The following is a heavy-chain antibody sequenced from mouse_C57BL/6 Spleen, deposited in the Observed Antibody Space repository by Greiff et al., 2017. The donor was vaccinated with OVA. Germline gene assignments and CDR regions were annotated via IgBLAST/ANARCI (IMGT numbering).Heavy chain of an antibody. V-gene: IGHV1-42*01. CDR1: GYSFTGYY. J-gene: IGHJ2*01. Sequence: VQLQQSGPELVKPGASVKISCKASGYSFTGYYMNWVKQSPEKSLEWIGEINPSTGGTTYNQKFKAKATLTVDKSSSTAYMQLKSLTSEDSAVYYCAREDHYYGYYCDYWGQGTTLTVSS. CDR2: INPSTGGT. D-gene: IGHD1-2*01. CDR3: AREDHYYGYYCDY.